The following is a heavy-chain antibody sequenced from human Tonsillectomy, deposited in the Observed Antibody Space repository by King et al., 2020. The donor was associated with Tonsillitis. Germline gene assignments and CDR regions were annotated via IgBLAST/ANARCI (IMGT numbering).Heavy chain of an antibody. CDR2: IYHSGST. CDR1: GGSISSGAYS. CDR3: ARDSGRYGYSGYFDL. J-gene: IGHJ2*01. D-gene: IGHD4-17*01. Sequence: LQLQESGSGLVKPSQTLSLTCAVSGGSISSGAYSWSWIRQPPGKGLEWIGYIYHSGSTYYNPSLKSRVAISVDRSKNQFSLKRSTVTSTDTAVYYCARDSGRYGYSGYFDLWGRGTLVTVSS. V-gene: IGHV4-30-2*01.